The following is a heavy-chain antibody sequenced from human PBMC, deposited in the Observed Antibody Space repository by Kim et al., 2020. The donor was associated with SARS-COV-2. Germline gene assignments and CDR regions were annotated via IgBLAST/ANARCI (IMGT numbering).Heavy chain of an antibody. CDR2: INPSGGVT. J-gene: IGHJ1*01. CDR1: GYTFRNYY. Sequence: ASVKVSCKTSGYTFRNYYIHWVRQAPGQGLEWMGLINPSGGVTSFPQKFQGRVTKTRDTSTSTVYMELSSLRSEDTAVYYCAKETPEVVAATGLYFQHWGQGTLVTVSS. CDR3: AKETPEVVAATGLYFQH. V-gene: IGHV1-46*01. D-gene: IGHD6-19*01.